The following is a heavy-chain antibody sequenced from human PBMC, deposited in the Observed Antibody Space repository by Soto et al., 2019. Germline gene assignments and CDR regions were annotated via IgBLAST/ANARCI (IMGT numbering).Heavy chain of an antibody. CDR3: STTVITAPLFEY. CDR2: IRNKPNGHTT. V-gene: IGHV3-72*01. CDR1: GFTFSGHY. D-gene: IGHD3-16*01. J-gene: IGHJ4*02. Sequence: EVQLVESGGGLVQPGGSLRLSCAGSGFTFSGHYMDWVRQAPGKGLEWLGRIRNKPNGHTTEYAASVKGRLTISRDDSKNSVYLQMDSLKSEGTAVYYCSTTVITAPLFEYWGQGTLVTVSS.